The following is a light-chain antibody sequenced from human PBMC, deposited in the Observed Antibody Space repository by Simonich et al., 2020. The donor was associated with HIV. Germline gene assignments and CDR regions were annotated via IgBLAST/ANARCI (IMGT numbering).Light chain of an antibody. CDR3: QQYYSTPLT. V-gene: IGKV4-1*01. CDR2: WAS. Sequence: DIVMTQSPDSLAVSLGERATINCKSSQSVLYSSNNKNYLAGYQKKPGQPPKLLIYWASTRESGVPDRFSGSGSGTDFTLIISSLQAEDVAVYYCQQYYSTPLTFGGGTKVEIK. CDR1: QSVLYSSNNKNY. J-gene: IGKJ4*01.